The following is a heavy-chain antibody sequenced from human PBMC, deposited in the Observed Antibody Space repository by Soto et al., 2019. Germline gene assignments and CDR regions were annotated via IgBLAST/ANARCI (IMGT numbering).Heavy chain of an antibody. CDR3: ARAPDLWFGELSRWFDP. CDR1: SGCISSSKW. Sequence: SETLSLTCAVSSGCISSSKWWSWVRQPRGKGLEWIGEIYHSGSTNYNPSLKSRVTISVDKSKNQFSLKLSSVTAADTAVYYCARAPDLWFGELSRWFDPWGQGTLVTVSS. CDR2: IYHSGST. J-gene: IGHJ5*02. V-gene: IGHV4-4*02. D-gene: IGHD3-10*01.